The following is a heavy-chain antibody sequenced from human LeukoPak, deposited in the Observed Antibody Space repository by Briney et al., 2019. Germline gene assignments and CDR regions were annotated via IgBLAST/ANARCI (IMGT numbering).Heavy chain of an antibody. CDR2: INPNSGGT. V-gene: IGHV1-2*02. Sequence: GASVKVSCKASGYTFTGYYMHWVRQAPGQGLEWMGWINPNSGGTNYAQKFQGRVTMTRDTSTSTAYMELSRLRSGDTAVYYCARIFYDILTGYFYYFDYWGQGTLVTVSS. CDR1: GYTFTGYY. J-gene: IGHJ4*02. CDR3: ARIFYDILTGYFYYFDY. D-gene: IGHD3-9*01.